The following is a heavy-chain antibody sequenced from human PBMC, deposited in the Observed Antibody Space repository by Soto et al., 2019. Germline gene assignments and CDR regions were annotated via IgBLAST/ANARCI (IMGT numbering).Heavy chain of an antibody. CDR1: GFTFSSYS. D-gene: IGHD3-9*01. V-gene: IGHV3-48*04. Sequence: PGGSLRLSCVASGFTFSSYSMVWVRQAPGKGLEWISYIFVTSTPIYYADSVKGRLTVSRDNAQNSLFLLMNSLRAEDTAVYYCARDKDWAFDYWGQGTLVTVSS. CDR2: IFVTSTPI. CDR3: ARDKDWAFDY. J-gene: IGHJ4*02.